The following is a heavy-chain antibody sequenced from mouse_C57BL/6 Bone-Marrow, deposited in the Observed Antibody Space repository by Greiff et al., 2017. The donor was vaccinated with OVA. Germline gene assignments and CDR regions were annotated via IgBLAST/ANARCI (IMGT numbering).Heavy chain of an antibody. D-gene: IGHD2-5*01. CDR2: SRNKANDYTT. Sequence: EVKLMESGGGLVQSGRSLRLSCAPSGFTFSDFYMDWVRQAPGKGLEWIAASRNKANDYTTEYSASVKVRFIVSRDTSQSILYLQMNALRAEDTAIYYCARDAYYSNPFWYFDVWGTGTTVTVSS. V-gene: IGHV7-1*01. CDR3: ARDAYYSNPFWYFDV. CDR1: GFTFSDFY. J-gene: IGHJ1*03.